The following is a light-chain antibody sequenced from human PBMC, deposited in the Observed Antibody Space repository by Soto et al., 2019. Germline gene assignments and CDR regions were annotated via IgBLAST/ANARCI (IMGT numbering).Light chain of an antibody. CDR3: ISYTSISTLI. J-gene: IGLJ2*01. Sequence: QSVLTQPASVSGSPGQSITISCTGTSSDVGGYNYVSWYQQHPGRAPKLIIYDVSNRPSGVSNRFSGSKSGNTASLTISGLQAEDEADYYCISYTSISTLIFGGGTQLTVL. CDR2: DVS. CDR1: SSDVGGYNY. V-gene: IGLV2-14*03.